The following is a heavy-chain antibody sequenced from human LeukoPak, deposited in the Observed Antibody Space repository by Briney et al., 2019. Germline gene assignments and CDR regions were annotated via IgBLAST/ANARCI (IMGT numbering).Heavy chain of an antibody. CDR3: ARGTYPCD. Sequence: SETLSLTCTVSGASINSGADYWNWIRRPAGKGLEWIGRIHSSGFTNYNPSLQSRVTISADMSRNQFSLRLSSVTAADTAVYFCARGTYPCDWGQGTLVTVSS. J-gene: IGHJ4*02. V-gene: IGHV4-61*02. D-gene: IGHD2-8*01. CDR1: GASINSGADY. CDR2: IHSSGFT.